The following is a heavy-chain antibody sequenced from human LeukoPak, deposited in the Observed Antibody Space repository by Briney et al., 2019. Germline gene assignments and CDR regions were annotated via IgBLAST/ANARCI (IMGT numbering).Heavy chain of an antibody. CDR1: GFTFSSYA. CDR3: ARTQYCSSTSCPYYGMDV. CDR2: ISYDGSNK. V-gene: IGHV3-30*04. J-gene: IGHJ6*02. D-gene: IGHD2-2*01. Sequence: PGGSLRLSCAASGFTFSSYAMHWVRQAPGKGLEWVAVISYDGSNKYYADSVKGRFTISRDNSKNTLYLQMNSLRAEDTAVYYCARTQYCSSTSCPYYGMDVWGQGTTVTVS.